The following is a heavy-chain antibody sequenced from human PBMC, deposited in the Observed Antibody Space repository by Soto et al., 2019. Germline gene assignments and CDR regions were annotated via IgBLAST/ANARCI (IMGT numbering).Heavy chain of an antibody. J-gene: IGHJ5*02. Sequence: SEILSLTCGVYGGSFSGDYWSWIRQPPGKGLEWIGEINHSGSNNYNQYIKRRVTTSVDTSKNQFSLKLSSVTAADTAGYYCARERAAATTYGWFDPWGQGIMVT. V-gene: IGHV4-34*01. CDR3: ARERAAATTYGWFDP. CDR2: INHSGSN. CDR1: GGSFSGDY. D-gene: IGHD4-17*01.